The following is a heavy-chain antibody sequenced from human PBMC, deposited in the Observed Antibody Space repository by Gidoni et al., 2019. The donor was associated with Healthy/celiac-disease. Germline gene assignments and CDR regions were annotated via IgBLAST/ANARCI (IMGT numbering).Heavy chain of an antibody. CDR2: ISWNSGSI. CDR1: GFTFDDYA. CDR3: AKGSSGWYYFDY. V-gene: IGHV3-9*01. Sequence: EVQLVESGGGLVQPGRSLRLSCAASGFTFDDYAMHWVRQAPGQGLEWVSGISWNSGSIGYADSVKVRFTISRDNAKNSLYLQMNSLRAEDTALYYCAKGSSGWYYFDYWGQGTLVTVSS. D-gene: IGHD6-19*01. J-gene: IGHJ4*02.